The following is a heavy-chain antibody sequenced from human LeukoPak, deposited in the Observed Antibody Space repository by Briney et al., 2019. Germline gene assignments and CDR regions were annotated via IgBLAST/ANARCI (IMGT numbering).Heavy chain of an antibody. CDR2: INPNSGGT. J-gene: IGHJ5*02. D-gene: IGHD3-10*01. V-gene: IGHV1-2*02. CDR3: ARGITMVRGVIMDWFDP. Sequence: ASVKVSCKASGYTFTGYYMHWVRQAPGQGLEWMGWINPNSGGTNYAQKFQGRVTITRDTSISTAYMELSRLRSDDTAVYYCARGITMVRGVIMDWFDPWGQGTLVTVSS. CDR1: GYTFTGYY.